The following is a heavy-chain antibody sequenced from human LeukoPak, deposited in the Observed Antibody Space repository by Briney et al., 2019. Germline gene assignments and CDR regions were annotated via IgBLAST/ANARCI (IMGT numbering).Heavy chain of an antibody. CDR2: IYYSGTT. V-gene: IGHV4-34*01. D-gene: IGHD6-13*01. J-gene: IGHJ5*02. CDR3: ARSIAGDGPTHNWFGP. Sequence: SETLSLTCAVYGGSLSGYYWSWIRQPPGKGLEWIGSIYYSGTTYYNPSLKSRVTIFVDTSKNQFSLKLSSVTAADMATYYCARSIAGDGPTHNWFGPWGQGALVTVSS. CDR1: GGSLSGYY.